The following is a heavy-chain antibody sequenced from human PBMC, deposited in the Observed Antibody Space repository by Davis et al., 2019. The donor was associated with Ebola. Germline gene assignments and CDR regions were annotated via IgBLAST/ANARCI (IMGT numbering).Heavy chain of an antibody. CDR2: IYYSGST. CDR3: ARSGYTGYDPRINFDY. V-gene: IGHV4-59*01. CDR1: GDSISSYY. Sequence: MPSETLSLTCTVPGDSISSYYWSWIRQPPPRGLEWIGYIYYSGSTDYNPSLKSRVTISVDTSKNQFSLKLSSVTAADTAVYYCARSGYTGYDPRINFDYWGQGTLVTVSS. D-gene: IGHD5-12*01. J-gene: IGHJ4*02.